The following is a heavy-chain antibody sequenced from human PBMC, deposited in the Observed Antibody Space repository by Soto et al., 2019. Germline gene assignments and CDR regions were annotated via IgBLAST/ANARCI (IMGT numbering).Heavy chain of an antibody. CDR1: GYSFTSYG. Sequence: QVQLVQSAGEVKKPGASVKVSCKASGYSFTSYGISWVRRAPGQGLEWMGWISPYNGHTQFVARFQGRVTMTTDTSTKTAYMELRNLRSDDTAQYYCARDLTIVPATHPRLENYGMDVWGQGTTVIVSS. CDR2: ISPYNGHT. J-gene: IGHJ6*02. V-gene: IGHV1-18*01. CDR3: ARDLTIVPATHPRLENYGMDV. D-gene: IGHD2-2*01.